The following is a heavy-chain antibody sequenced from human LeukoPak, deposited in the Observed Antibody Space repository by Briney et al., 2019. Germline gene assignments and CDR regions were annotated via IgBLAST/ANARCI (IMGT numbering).Heavy chain of an antibody. V-gene: IGHV3-49*04. CDR2: IRSKAYGGTT. Sequence: GGSLRLSCTASGFTFGDYAISWVRQAPGKGLEWVGFIRSKAYGGTTEYAASMKGRFSISRDDSKSIAYLQMNSLKIEDTGVYYCIRETLSEQVSPYYYYYYMDVWGKGTTVTVSS. CDR3: IRETLSEQVSPYYYYYYMDV. D-gene: IGHD6-13*01. CDR1: GFTFGDYA. J-gene: IGHJ6*03.